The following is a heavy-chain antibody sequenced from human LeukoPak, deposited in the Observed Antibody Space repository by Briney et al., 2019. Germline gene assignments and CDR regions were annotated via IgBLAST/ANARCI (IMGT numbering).Heavy chain of an antibody. CDR1: GFTFSSYD. V-gene: IGHV3-23*01. D-gene: IGHD6-13*01. Sequence: GGSLRLSCAASGFTFSSYDMTWVRQAPGRGLEWVSSIRPSGDNTYYGDSVKGRFTISRDNSKNTLYLQMNRLRAEDTAVYYCARAGPSSSWHQFDYWGQGTLVTVSS. J-gene: IGHJ4*02. CDR2: IRPSGDNT. CDR3: ARAGPSSSWHQFDY.